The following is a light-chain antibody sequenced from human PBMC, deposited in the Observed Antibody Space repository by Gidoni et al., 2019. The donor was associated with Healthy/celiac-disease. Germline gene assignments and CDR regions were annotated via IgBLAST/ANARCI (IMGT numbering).Light chain of an antibody. V-gene: IGKV3-15*01. J-gene: IGKJ1*01. CDR2: GAS. CDR3: QQYNNWPRT. CDR1: QSGSSN. Sequence: EIVITQSPATLSVSPGERATLSCRASQSGSSNVAWYQQKPGQAPRLLIYGASTRATGIPARFSGSGSGTEFTLTISSLQSEDFAVYYCQQYNNWPRTFGQGTKVEIK.